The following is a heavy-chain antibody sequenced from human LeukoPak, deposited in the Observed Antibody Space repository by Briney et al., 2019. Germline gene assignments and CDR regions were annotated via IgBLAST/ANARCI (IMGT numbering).Heavy chain of an antibody. J-gene: IGHJ4*02. CDR3: ARGGSYYPLPLNY. CDR1: GGTFSSYA. Sequence: SVKVSCKASGGTFSSYAISWVRQAPGQGLEWMGGIIPIFGTANYAQKFQGRVTITTDESTSTAYMELSSLRSEDTAVYYCARGGSYYPLPLNYWGQGTLVTVSS. CDR2: IIPIFGTA. V-gene: IGHV1-69*05. D-gene: IGHD1-26*01.